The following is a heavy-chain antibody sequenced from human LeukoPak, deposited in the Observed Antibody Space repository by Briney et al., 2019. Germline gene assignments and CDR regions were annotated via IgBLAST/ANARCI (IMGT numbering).Heavy chain of an antibody. D-gene: IGHD5-18*01. V-gene: IGHV4-4*07. J-gene: IGHJ4*02. CDR2: IYTSGST. CDR1: GGSISNYY. CDR3: AGGSGYSYGYPFDY. Sequence: SETLSLTCIVSGGSISNYYWSWIRQPAGKGLEWIGRIYTSGSTNYNPSLKSRVTMSVDTSKNQFSLKLTSVSAADTAVYYCAGGSGYSYGYPFDYWGQGTLVTVSS.